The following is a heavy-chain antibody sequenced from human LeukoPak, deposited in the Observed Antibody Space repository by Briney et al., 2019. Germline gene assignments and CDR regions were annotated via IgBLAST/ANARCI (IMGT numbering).Heavy chain of an antibody. CDR1: GDSISSYY. V-gene: IGHV4-4*07. CDR3: ARVNMVRGVIFDYYYMDV. Sequence: SETLSLTCTVSGDSISSYYWSWLRQPAGKGLEWIGRIYTSGSTSYNPSLKSRVTMSVDTSKNQFSLKLSSVTAADTAVYYCARVNMVRGVIFDYYYMDVWGKGTTVTISS. D-gene: IGHD3-10*01. J-gene: IGHJ6*03. CDR2: IYTSGST.